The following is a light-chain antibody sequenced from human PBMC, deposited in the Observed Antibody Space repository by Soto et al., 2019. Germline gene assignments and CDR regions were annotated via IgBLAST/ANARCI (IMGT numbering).Light chain of an antibody. J-gene: IGKJ1*01. V-gene: IGKV1-39*01. CDR3: QQYNNMWT. Sequence: DIQMTQSPSSLSASIGDRVTITCRASQSISSRFSWYQQKSGEAPKLLIYAASRLQRGVPSRFSGSGSGTDFTLTITSLQPDDFGTYYCQQYNNMWTFGQGTKVDIK. CDR1: QSISSR. CDR2: AAS.